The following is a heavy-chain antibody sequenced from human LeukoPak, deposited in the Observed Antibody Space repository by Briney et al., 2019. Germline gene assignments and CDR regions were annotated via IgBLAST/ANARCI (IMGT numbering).Heavy chain of an antibody. V-gene: IGHV3-7*01. J-gene: IGHJ4*02. Sequence: GGSLRLSCAASGFTFSSYWMSWVRQAPGKGLERVANIKQDGSEKYYVDSVKGRFTISRDNAKNSLYLQMNSLRAEDTAVYYCARISMVRGATPDYWGQGTLVTVSS. CDR2: IKQDGSEK. CDR3: ARISMVRGATPDY. D-gene: IGHD3-10*01. CDR1: GFTFSSYW.